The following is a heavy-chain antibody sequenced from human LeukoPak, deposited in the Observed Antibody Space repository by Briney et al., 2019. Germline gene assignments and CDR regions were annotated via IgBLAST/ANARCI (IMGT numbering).Heavy chain of an antibody. V-gene: IGHV1-3*01. CDR1: GDTFTNYA. CDR3: ARAEVLLSYGHNKHCLDV. CDR2: INGGLENT. D-gene: IGHD3-10*01. Sequence: ASVKVSCKASGDTFTNYAIHWVRQAPGQRLEWMGQINGGLENTKYSQRFQGRVTITRDISATTAYMELSSLRSEDTAVYYCARAEVLLSYGHNKHCLDVWGQGTTVTVSS. J-gene: IGHJ6*02.